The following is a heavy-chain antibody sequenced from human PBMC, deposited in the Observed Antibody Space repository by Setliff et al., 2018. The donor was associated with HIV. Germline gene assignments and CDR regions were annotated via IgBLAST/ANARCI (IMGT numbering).Heavy chain of an antibody. D-gene: IGHD3-16*01. CDR3: ANLWELGA. CDR1: GYTFSNYD. CDR2: MNPNSGNT. J-gene: IGHJ5*02. Sequence: ASVKVSCKASGYTFSNYDINWVRQATGQGLEWMGWMNPNSGNTGYAQKFQGRITITRNTSISTAYMQLRSLRDEDTAVYLWANLWELGAWGQGTLVTVSS. V-gene: IGHV1-8*02.